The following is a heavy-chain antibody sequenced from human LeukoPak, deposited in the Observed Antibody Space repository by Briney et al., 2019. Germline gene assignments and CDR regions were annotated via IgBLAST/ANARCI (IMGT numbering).Heavy chain of an antibody. CDR2: MNPNSGNT. V-gene: IGHV1-8*01. CDR3: ARRVGSGWPVQH. Sequence: ASVKVSCKASGYTFSSYDINWVRQATGQGLAWMGWMNPNSGNTGYAQKFQGRLNMTRNTSIDTAYMELSSLRSDDTAVYYCARRVGSGWPVQHWGQGTLVTVSS. D-gene: IGHD6-19*01. J-gene: IGHJ1*01. CDR1: GYTFSSYD.